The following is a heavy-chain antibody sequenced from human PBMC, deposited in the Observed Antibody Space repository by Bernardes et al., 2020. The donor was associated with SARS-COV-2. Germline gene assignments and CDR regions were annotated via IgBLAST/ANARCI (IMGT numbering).Heavy chain of an antibody. D-gene: IGHD4-17*01. Sequence: SENLSLTCNVSGGSISNYYWSWIRQPAGKELEWIGRLYTSGGANDNLAINYDPSLKSRITMSVDTSRNQFSLKVNSVTAADTAVYYCALTTPSYYHCMDVWGQGTTVTVSS. CDR1: GGSISNYY. CDR3: ALTTPSYYHCMDV. J-gene: IGHJ6*02. V-gene: IGHV4-4*07. CDR2: LYTSGGANDNLAI.